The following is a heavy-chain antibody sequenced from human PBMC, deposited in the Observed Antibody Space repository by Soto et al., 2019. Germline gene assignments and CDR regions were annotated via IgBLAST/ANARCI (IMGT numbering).Heavy chain of an antibody. V-gene: IGHV4-59*08. Sequence: QVQLQESGPGLVKPSETLSLTCTVSSGSISSYYWSWIRQPPGKGLEFIGYIFYSGSTNYNPSLKSRVTISVDTSKNQCALNLISVTAADTAVYYCARAIWSGYLNAFDIWGQGTMVTVSS. CDR2: IFYSGST. D-gene: IGHD3-3*01. J-gene: IGHJ3*02. CDR1: SGSISSYY. CDR3: ARAIWSGYLNAFDI.